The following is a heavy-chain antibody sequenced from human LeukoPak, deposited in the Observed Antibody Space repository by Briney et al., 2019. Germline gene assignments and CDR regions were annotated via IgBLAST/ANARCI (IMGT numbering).Heavy chain of an antibody. Sequence: ASVKVSCKASGYTFTTQAMNWVRQAPGQQGLEWMGWIHTNTGNPTYAQDFTGRILFSLDTSVNTAYLHISGLKVEDTGLYYCTIGSYWGQGTLVTVSS. J-gene: IGHJ4*02. CDR2: IHTNTGNP. CDR1: GYTFTTQA. D-gene: IGHD1-26*01. CDR3: TIGSY. V-gene: IGHV7-4-1*02.